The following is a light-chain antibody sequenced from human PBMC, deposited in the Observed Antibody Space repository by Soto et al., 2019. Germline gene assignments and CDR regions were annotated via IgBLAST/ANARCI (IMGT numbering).Light chain of an antibody. CDR1: SSDVGGYNY. CDR3: SSYTSSSTDV. Sequence: VLTQPASVSGSPGQSITISCTGTSSDVGGYNYVSWYQQHPGKAPKLMIYDVSNRPSGVSNRFSGSKSGNTASLTISGLQAEDEADYYCSSYTSSSTDVFGTGTKVTVL. J-gene: IGLJ1*01. V-gene: IGLV2-14*01. CDR2: DVS.